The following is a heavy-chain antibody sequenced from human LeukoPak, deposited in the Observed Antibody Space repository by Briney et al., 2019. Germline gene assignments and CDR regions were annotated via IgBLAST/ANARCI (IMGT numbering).Heavy chain of an antibody. D-gene: IGHD4-11*01. J-gene: IGHJ4*02. CDR1: GGSISSGDYY. CDR3: ASSLYSNYPFDY. Sequence: SETLSLNCTVSGGSISSGDYYWSWIRQPPGKGLEWIGYIYYSGSTYYNPSLKSRATISVDTSKNQLSLKLSSVTAAGTAVYYCASSLYSNYPFDYWGQGTLVTVSS. CDR2: IYYSGST. V-gene: IGHV4-30-4*08.